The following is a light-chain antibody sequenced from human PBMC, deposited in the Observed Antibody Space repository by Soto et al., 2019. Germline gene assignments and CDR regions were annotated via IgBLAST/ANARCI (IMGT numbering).Light chain of an antibody. CDR2: AAS. V-gene: IGKV1-39*01. J-gene: IGKJ4*01. Sequence: DIQMTQSPSSLSASVGDRVTITCRASQSISNYLNWYQQKPGKAPKLLINAASSLQSGVPTRFSGSGSGKEFTLTISSLQPEDFATYYCQQSYSTLALTFGGGTKVEIK. CDR1: QSISNY. CDR3: QQSYSTLALT.